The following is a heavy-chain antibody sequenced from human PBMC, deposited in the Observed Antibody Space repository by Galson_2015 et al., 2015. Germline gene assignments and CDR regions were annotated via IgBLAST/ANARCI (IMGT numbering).Heavy chain of an antibody. CDR2: ISYDGSNK. J-gene: IGHJ6*02. V-gene: IGHV3-30*03. CDR1: GFTFSSYG. Sequence: SLRLSCAASGFTFSSYGMHWVRQAPGKGLEWVAVISYDGSNKYYADSVKGRFTISRDNSKNTLYLQMNSLRAEDTAVYYCARDGPMVRGVIVIYYGMDVWGQGTTVTVSS. CDR3: ARDGPMVRGVIVIYYGMDV. D-gene: IGHD3-10*01.